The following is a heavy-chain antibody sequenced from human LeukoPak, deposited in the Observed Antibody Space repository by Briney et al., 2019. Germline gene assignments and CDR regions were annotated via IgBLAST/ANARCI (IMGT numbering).Heavy chain of an antibody. D-gene: IGHD3-16*01. CDR3: ARVRWGGLYYFDY. Sequence: GGSLRLSCAASGFTFSSYGMHWVRQAPGKGLEWVAFIQYDGSNKYYADSVKGRFTISRDNSKNTLHLQMNSLRAEDTAVYYCARVRWGGLYYFDYWGQGTLVTVSS. V-gene: IGHV3-30*02. J-gene: IGHJ4*02. CDR1: GFTFSSYG. CDR2: IQYDGSNK.